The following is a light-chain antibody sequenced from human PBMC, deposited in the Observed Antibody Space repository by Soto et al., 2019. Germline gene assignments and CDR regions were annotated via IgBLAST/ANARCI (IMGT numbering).Light chain of an antibody. Sequence: DIQMTQSPSPLSASVGGRVPIPCRASQSVSNWLAWYQQKPGKAPKLLIYDVSSLESGVPSRFSGSGSGTEFILNISSLQPDDFATYYCQQYTSYWTFSQGTKVDIK. CDR1: QSVSNW. V-gene: IGKV1-5*01. CDR3: QQYTSYWT. CDR2: DVS. J-gene: IGKJ1*01.